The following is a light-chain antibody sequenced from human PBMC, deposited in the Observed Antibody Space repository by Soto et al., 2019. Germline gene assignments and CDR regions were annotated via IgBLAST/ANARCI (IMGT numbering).Light chain of an antibody. CDR3: QQTDSFPRT. Sequence: IQMTQSPASLAASVGDRVTSSSRASQTISSWLAWYQQKPGKAPKLLIYAASTLQSGVPSRFSGSGSGTDFTLTISSLQPEDFATYYCQQTDSFPRTFGQGTKVDIK. V-gene: IGKV1-12*01. CDR1: QTISSW. J-gene: IGKJ1*01. CDR2: AAS.